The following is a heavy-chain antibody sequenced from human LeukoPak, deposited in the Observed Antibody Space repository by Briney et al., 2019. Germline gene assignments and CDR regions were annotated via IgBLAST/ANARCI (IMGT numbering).Heavy chain of an antibody. Sequence: PGGSLRLSCAASGFTFSSYAMHWVRQAPGKGLEYVSAISSNGGSTYYANSVKGRFTISRDNPKNTLYLQMGSLRAEDMAVYYCARGAGWDLYYYYMDVWGKGTTVTVSS. J-gene: IGHJ6*03. V-gene: IGHV3-64*01. CDR3: ARGAGWDLYYYYMDV. CDR2: ISSNGGST. CDR1: GFTFSSYA. D-gene: IGHD6-19*01.